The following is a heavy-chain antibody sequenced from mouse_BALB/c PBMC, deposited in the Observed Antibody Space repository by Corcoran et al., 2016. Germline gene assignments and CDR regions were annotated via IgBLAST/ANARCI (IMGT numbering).Heavy chain of an antibody. J-gene: IGHJ3*01. CDR3: ARSDYGNAWLAY. D-gene: IGHD2-1*01. CDR2: INPYNDGT. V-gene: IGHV1S136*01. CDR1: GYTFTSYV. Sequence: EVQLQQSGPELVKPGASVKMSCKASGYTFTSYVMHWGKQQPGQGLEWMGYINPYNDGTKYNEKFKGKATMTSDKYSRTAYMELSSLNSEDSAVYYCARSDYGNAWLAYWGQGTLVTVSA.